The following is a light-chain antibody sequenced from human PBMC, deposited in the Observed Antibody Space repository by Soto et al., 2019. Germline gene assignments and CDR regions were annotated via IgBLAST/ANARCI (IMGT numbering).Light chain of an antibody. J-gene: IGLJ2*01. CDR3: CSYAGSNTFV. CDR2: EAS. Sequence: QSVLTQPASVSGSPGQSITISCTGTSSDVGSYNLVSWYQQHPGKAPKLMIYEASKRPSGVSNRFSGSKSGNTASLTISVLQAEDDADYYGCSYAGSNTFVFGGGTKLTVL. CDR1: SSDVGSYNL. V-gene: IGLV2-23*02.